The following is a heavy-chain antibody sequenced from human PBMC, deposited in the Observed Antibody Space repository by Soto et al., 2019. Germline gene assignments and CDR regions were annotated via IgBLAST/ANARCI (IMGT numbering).Heavy chain of an antibody. D-gene: IGHD1-1*01. J-gene: IGHJ4*02. CDR1: GGPFSSYG. CDR3: ARDGTIQMANFDF. V-gene: IGHV1-69*01. CDR2: IIPLFGTP. Sequence: QVLLVQSGAEVKKPGSSVKVSCTSSGGPFSSYGISWVRQVPGQGLEWLGGIIPLFGTPSYARNFQDRLTITADESTTTAYIELSSLTSEDTAIYFCARDGTIQMANFDFWGQGTLVTVSS.